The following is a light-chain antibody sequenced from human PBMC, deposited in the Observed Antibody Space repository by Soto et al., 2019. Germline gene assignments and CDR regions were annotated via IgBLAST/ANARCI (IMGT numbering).Light chain of an antibody. Sequence: EIVLTQSPATLSLSPGERATLSCRASQSVSTYLAWYQQKPGQAPRLLIHDASNRASGVPARFSGSGSGTDFTLTISSLEPEDFAVYYWQQRTNWLYTFGQGTKLEIK. CDR2: DAS. CDR3: QQRTNWLYT. V-gene: IGKV3-11*01. CDR1: QSVSTY. J-gene: IGKJ2*01.